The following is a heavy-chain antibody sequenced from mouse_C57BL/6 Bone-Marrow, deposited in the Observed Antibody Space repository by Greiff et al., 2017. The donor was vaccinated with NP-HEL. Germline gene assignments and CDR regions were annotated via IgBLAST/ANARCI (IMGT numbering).Heavy chain of an antibody. V-gene: IGHV2-2*01. CDR3: ARERENYDDYDGFAY. CDR2: IWSGGST. Sequence: VQLVESGPGLVQPSPLLSLTFPVSGFSFTSYGVHWVRQSPGKGLEWLGVIWSGGSTASHAAFISSLRISKDTSTSPVFFKMNSLQADDTAIYYCARERENYDDYDGFAYWGQGTLVTVSA. J-gene: IGHJ3*01. CDR1: GFSFTSYG. D-gene: IGHD2-4*01.